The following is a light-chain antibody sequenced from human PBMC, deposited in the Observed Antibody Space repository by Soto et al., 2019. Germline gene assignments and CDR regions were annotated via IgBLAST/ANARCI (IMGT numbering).Light chain of an antibody. V-gene: IGKV1-5*03. CDR2: KES. Sequence: DIQMTQSPSTLSASVGDRVTITCRASQSVGNWLAWYQQKPGKAPKLLIYKESSLESGVPSRFSGRLSRTEFTLTLRGLQPDDFSTYYCQQYDTYRTFGQGTKVEVK. CDR3: QQYDTYRT. CDR1: QSVGNW. J-gene: IGKJ1*01.